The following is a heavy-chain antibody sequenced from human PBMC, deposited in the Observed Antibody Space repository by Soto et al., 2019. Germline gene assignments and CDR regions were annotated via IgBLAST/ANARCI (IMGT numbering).Heavy chain of an antibody. V-gene: IGHV3-7*01. D-gene: IGHD6-19*01. J-gene: IGHJ6*03. Sequence: PGGSLRLSCAASGFTISSYGIHWVRQAPGKGLEWVANIKQDGSEKYYVDSVKGRFTISRDNAKNSLYLQMNSLRAEDTAVYYCARIDSSGWIGPVCHYMDVWGKGTTVTVSS. CDR1: GFTISSYG. CDR2: IKQDGSEK. CDR3: ARIDSSGWIGPVCHYMDV.